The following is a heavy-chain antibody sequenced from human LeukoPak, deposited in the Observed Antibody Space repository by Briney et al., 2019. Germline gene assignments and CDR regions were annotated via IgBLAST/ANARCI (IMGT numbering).Heavy chain of an antibody. J-gene: IGHJ4*02. CDR2: MNPNSGNT. CDR3: ARDGIAAATLFDY. D-gene: IGHD6-13*01. CDR1: GYTFTSYD. Sequence: ASVKVSCKASGYTFTSYDINWVRQATGQGLEWMGWMNPNSGNTGYAQKFQGRVTMTRNTSISTAYMELSSLRSEDTAVYYWARDGIAAATLFDYWGQGTLVTVSS. V-gene: IGHV1-8*01.